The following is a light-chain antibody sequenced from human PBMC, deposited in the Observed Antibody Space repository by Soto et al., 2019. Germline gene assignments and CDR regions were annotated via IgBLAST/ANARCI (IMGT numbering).Light chain of an antibody. CDR3: QQYGSAPYT. J-gene: IGKJ2*01. CDR1: QSVSSSY. V-gene: IGKV3-20*01. CDR2: GAS. Sequence: EIVLMQSPGTLSLSPGERATLSCRASQSVSSSYLAWYQQKPGQAPRLLIYGASCRATGIPYGFSGSGSGTDFTLTISRLVTEDFAVYYCQQYGSAPYTFGQGTKLEIK.